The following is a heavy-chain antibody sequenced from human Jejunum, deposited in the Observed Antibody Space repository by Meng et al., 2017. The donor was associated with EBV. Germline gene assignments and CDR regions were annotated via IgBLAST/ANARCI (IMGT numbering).Heavy chain of an antibody. CDR2: ISPTSTYI. D-gene: IGHD4-17*01. CDR3: ARGSYGDYDY. J-gene: IGHJ4*02. V-gene: IGHV3-21*01. Sequence: EVQLVESGGXLDKPGGSXRLSCAASGFTFSTYSMNWVRLAPGKGLEWVSSISPTSTYIYYADSVKGRFTISRDNAKNSLYLQMNSLRAEDTSVYYCARGSYGDYDYWGQGSLVTVSS. CDR1: GFTFSTYS.